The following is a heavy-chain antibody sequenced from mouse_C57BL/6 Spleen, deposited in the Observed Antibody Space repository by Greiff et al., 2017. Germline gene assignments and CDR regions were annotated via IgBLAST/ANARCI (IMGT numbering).Heavy chain of an antibody. CDR2: IWTGGGT. CDR3: ARNSGDDCGGPWFAY. V-gene: IGHV2-9-1*01. D-gene: IGHD2-4*01. CDR1: GFSLTSYA. Sequence: VQLEESGPGLVAPSQSLSITCTVSGFSLTSYAISWVRQPPGKGLEWLGVIWTGGGTNYNSALKSRLSISKDNSKSQVFLKNNRLHTDDTARYDCARNSGDDCGGPWFAYWGQGTLVTVSA. J-gene: IGHJ3*01.